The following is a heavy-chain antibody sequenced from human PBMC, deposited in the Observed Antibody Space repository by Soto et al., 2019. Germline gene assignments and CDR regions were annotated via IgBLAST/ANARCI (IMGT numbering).Heavy chain of an antibody. CDR1: GFIFSNYA. J-gene: IGHJ3*01. CDR3: ARQGETGYTSGWKDDAFDV. V-gene: IGHV3-23*01. CDR2: VSDSGVAT. D-gene: IGHD6-19*01. Sequence: EVQLLESGGGLIQPGGSLRLSCAASGFIFSNYAMNWVRQAPGKGLEWVSRVSDSGVATHFADSVKGRFSISRDNSKNTQSLQMNSLRAEDTAVYYCARQGETGYTSGWKDDAFDVWGQGTVVTVSA.